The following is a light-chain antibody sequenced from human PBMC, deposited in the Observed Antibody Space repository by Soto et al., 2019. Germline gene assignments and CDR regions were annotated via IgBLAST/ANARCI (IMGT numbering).Light chain of an antibody. J-gene: IGKJ5*01. CDR1: QSVSSN. CDR3: QQRSNWPPIT. CDR2: DAS. V-gene: IGKV3-11*01. Sequence: IVLTHSPCTRCFSPFERATRSCSSSQSVSSNLAWHQQKPGQALRLLIYDASNRATGIPARFSGSGSGTDFTLTISSLEPEDFAVYYCQQRSNWPPITFGQGTRLEIK.